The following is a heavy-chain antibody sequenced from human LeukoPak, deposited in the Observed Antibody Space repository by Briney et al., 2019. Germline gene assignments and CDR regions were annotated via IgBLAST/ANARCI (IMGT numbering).Heavy chain of an antibody. CDR1: GIVFSNAW. V-gene: IGHV3-15*01. J-gene: IGHJ4*02. Sequence: GGSLRLSCTSSGIVFSNAWMQWVRQAPGKGPEWVGLIKRKADGRAADYAAPVKDRFTISRDDSANTLYLHMNNLQTDDTAVYYCSTDIAYGDYGLDYWGQGTLVTVSS. CDR3: STDIAYGDYGLDY. CDR2: IKRKADGRAA. D-gene: IGHD4-17*01.